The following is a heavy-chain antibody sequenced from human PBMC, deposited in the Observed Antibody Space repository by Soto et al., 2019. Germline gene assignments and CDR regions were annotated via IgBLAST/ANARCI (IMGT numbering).Heavy chain of an antibody. J-gene: IGHJ3*02. V-gene: IGHV3-7*03. D-gene: IGHD2-15*01. CDR2: IKQDGSEK. CDR3: ASAGSNDAFDI. Sequence: GGSLRLSCAASGFTFSSYWMSWVRQAPGKGLEWVANIKQDGSEKYYVDSVKGRFTISRDNAKNSLYLQMSSLRAEDTAVYYCASAGSNDAFDIWGQGTMVTVSS. CDR1: GFTFSSYW.